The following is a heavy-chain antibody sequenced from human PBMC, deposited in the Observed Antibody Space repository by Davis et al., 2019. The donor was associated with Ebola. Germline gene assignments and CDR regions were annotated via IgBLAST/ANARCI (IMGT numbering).Heavy chain of an antibody. Sequence: GESLKISCAASGFTFRSYWMSWVRQAPGKGLEWVAVISYDGSNKYYADSVKGRFTISRDNSKNTLYLQMNSLRAEDTAVYYCSGTIVPTFDYWGQGTLVTVSS. V-gene: IGHV3-30-3*01. CDR2: ISYDGSNK. CDR1: GFTFRSYW. J-gene: IGHJ4*02. D-gene: IGHD1-1*01. CDR3: SGTIVPTFDY.